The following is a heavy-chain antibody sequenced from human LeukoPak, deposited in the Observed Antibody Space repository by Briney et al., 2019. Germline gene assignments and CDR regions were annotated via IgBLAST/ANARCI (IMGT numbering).Heavy chain of an antibody. D-gene: IGHD5-24*01. CDR3: ARDYGDGYNYAPFGY. CDR1: GYTFTGYY. J-gene: IGHJ4*02. Sequence: ASVKVSCKASGYTFTGYYMHWVRQAPGQGLEWMGWINPNSGGTSYAQKFQGRVTMTRDTSISTAYMELSRLRSDDTAVYYCARDYGDGYNYAPFGYWGQGTLVTVSS. V-gene: IGHV1-2*02. CDR2: INPNSGGT.